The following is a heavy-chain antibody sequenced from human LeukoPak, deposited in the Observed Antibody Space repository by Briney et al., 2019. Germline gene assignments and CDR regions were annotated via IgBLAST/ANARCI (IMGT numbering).Heavy chain of an antibody. CDR1: GGSISSSSYY. CDR2: IYYSGST. J-gene: IGHJ4*02. CDR3: ARGVATTYYFDY. Sequence: SETLSLTCTVSGGSISSSSYYWGWIRQPPGKGLEWIGSIYYSGSTYYNPSLKSRVTISVDTSKNQFSLKLSSVTAADTAVYYCARGVATTYYFDYWGQGTLVTVSS. V-gene: IGHV4-39*07. D-gene: IGHD5-12*01.